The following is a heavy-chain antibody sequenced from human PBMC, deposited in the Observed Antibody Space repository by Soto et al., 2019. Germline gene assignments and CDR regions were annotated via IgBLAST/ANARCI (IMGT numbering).Heavy chain of an antibody. J-gene: IGHJ4*02. Sequence: QVPLLQSGAEVKKPGASVKVSCKTSGYTFTSYAISWVRQAPGQGLEWLGWISAYNGTTNDEQKLHGRVTMTTDTSTGTAYMDLRSLRSDDTALYYCARVEVGPSPIAARRYYFDYWGQGTLVTVSS. CDR1: GYTFTSYA. D-gene: IGHD6-6*01. V-gene: IGHV1-18*04. CDR3: ARVEVGPSPIAARRYYFDY. CDR2: ISAYNGTT.